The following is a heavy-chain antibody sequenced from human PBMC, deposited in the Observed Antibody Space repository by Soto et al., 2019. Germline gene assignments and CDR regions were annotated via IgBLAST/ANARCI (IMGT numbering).Heavy chain of an antibody. Sequence: SSETLSLTCRVSARSITASYCSCIRQSPGEGLEWIGYVYYTGNTNYSPSLRSRVSISVDTCTNEFSLRLSSVTAADTAVYLCARSFAVRGAHIDYWGQGTQVTVSS. V-gene: IGHV4-59*01. J-gene: IGHJ4*02. CDR1: ARSITASY. CDR2: VYYTGNT. CDR3: ARSFAVRGAHIDY. D-gene: IGHD2-15*01.